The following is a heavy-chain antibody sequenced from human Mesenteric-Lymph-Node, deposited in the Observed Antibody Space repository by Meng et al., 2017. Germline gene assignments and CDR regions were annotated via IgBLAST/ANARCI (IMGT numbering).Heavy chain of an antibody. CDR1: GYTFATHD. D-gene: IGHD2-2*01. J-gene: IGHJ4*02. CDR3: ARGRSSPPKPQQEDY. V-gene: IGHV1-8*02. CDR2: MNPNSGKT. Sequence: ASVKVSCKASGYTFATHDINWVRQATGQGLEWMGWMNPNSGKTGYAQKFQGRVTMSMNTSMSTVYMELDSLRSDDTGVYYCARGRSSPPKPQQEDYWGQGTLVTVSS.